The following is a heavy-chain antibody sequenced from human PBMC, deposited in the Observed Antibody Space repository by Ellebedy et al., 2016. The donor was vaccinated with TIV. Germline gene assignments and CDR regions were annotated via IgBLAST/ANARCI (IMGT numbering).Heavy chain of an antibody. CDR3: ARGRAAIVVVPAAHNFDY. CDR2: ISAYNGNT. Sequence: ASVKVSXXASGYTFTSYGISWVRQAPGQGLEWMGWISAYNGNTNYAQKLQGRVTMTTDTSTSTAYMELRSLRSDDTAVYYCARGRAAIVVVPAAHNFDYWGQGTLVTVSS. CDR1: GYTFTSYG. J-gene: IGHJ4*02. V-gene: IGHV1-18*01. D-gene: IGHD2-2*01.